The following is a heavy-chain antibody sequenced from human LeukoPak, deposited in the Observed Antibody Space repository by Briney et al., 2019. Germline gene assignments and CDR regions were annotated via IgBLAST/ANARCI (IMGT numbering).Heavy chain of an antibody. D-gene: IGHD3-3*01. CDR2: IKQDGSEK. CDR3: AREEKITYDFWSGYYLPNFDY. V-gene: IGHV3-7*01. Sequence: GGSLRLSCAASGFTFSSYAMSWVRQAPGKGLEWVANIKQDGSEKYYVDSVKGRFTISRDNAKNSLYLQMNSLRAEDTAVYYCAREEKITYDFWSGYYLPNFDYWGQGTLVTVSS. J-gene: IGHJ4*02. CDR1: GFTFSSYA.